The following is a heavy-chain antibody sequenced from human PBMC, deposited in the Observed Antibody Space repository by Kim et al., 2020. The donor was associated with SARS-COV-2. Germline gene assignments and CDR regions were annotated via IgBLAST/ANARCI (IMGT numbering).Heavy chain of an antibody. V-gene: IGHV1-69*04. CDR1: GGTFSSYA. Sequence: SVKVSCKASGGTFSSYAISWVRQAPGQGLEWMGRIIPILGIANYAQKFQGRVTITADKSTSTAYMELSSLRSEDTAVYYCARIGGDSYAYYFDYWGQGTLVTVSS. J-gene: IGHJ4*02. CDR2: IIPILGIA. CDR3: ARIGGDSYAYYFDY. D-gene: IGHD5-18*01.